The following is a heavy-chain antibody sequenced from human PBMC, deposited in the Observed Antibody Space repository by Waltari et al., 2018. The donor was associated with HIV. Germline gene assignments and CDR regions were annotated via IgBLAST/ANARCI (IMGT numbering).Heavy chain of an antibody. CDR2: INHSGST. CDR1: GGSFSGYY. CDR3: AREDHYYDILTGYSTGGGMDV. D-gene: IGHD3-9*01. V-gene: IGHV4-34*01. Sequence: QVQLQQWGAGLLKPSETLSLTCAVYGGSFSGYYWSWIRQPPGKGLEWIGEINHSGSTNYNPSLKSRVTISVDTSKNQFSLKLSSVTAADTAVHYCAREDHYYDILTGYSTGGGMDVWGQGTTVTVSS. J-gene: IGHJ6*02.